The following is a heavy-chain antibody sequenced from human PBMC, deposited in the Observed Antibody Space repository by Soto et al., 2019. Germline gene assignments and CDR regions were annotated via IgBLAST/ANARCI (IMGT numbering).Heavy chain of an antibody. CDR2: IRCSGGTQ. V-gene: IGHV3-23*01. Sequence: GGSLRLSCAASGVKFSSYAMSWVRQAPGKGLEWVSGIRCSGGTQYYSRSVKGRFSFSGDNSKISLYLQLIILRADDTAVYYCAKCPGSGYDLLPGFAAXDIWGQGTMVTVSS. CDR1: GVKFSSYA. D-gene: IGHD5-12*01. CDR3: AKCPGSGYDLLPGFAAXDI. J-gene: IGHJ3*02.